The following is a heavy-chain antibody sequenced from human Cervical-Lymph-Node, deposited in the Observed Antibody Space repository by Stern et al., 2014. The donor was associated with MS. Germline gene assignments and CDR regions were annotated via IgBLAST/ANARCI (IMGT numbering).Heavy chain of an antibody. CDR1: GDTFSRYT. J-gene: IGHJ6*02. V-gene: IGHV1-69*02. D-gene: IGHD2-15*01. CDR2: IIPILGIA. CDR3: ARGGIVKVVANSPMVDYSIAMDV. Sequence: QVQLVQSGTEVKKPGSSVEVSCKASGDTFSRYTVNWVRQAPGQGLEWMGRIIPILGIANYAQKFQGGVAISAAKSTSTAYMELTSLRSEDTAVYYCARGGIVKVVANSPMVDYSIAMDVWGQGTTVIVSS.